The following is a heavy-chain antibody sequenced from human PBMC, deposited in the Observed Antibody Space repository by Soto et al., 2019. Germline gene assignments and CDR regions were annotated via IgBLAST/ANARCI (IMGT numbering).Heavy chain of an antibody. V-gene: IGHV5-51*01. J-gene: IGHJ4*01. CDR1: GYIFTSFW. D-gene: IGHD3-9*01. CDR3: ARLANIFDCYN. Sequence: GESLKSSCQGSGYIFTSFWIGWVRQTPGKGLEWMGIIYPRDSDTRYSPSFQRQVTISADKSISTAYLQWSSLKASDTAMYYCARLANIFDCYNWGHGTLVTV. CDR2: IYPRDSDT.